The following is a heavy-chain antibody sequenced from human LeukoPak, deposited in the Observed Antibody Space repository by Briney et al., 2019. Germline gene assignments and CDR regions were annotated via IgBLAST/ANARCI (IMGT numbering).Heavy chain of an antibody. J-gene: IGHJ4*02. V-gene: IGHV4-61*02. D-gene: IGHD2-2*01. CDR2: IYTSGST. CDR3: AREQDIVVVPAATYFDY. CDR1: GGSISSGSYY. Sequence: SQTLSLTCTVSGGSISSGSYYWSWIRQPAGKGLEWIGRIYTSGSTNYNPSLKSRATISVDTSKNQFSLKLSSVTAADTAVYYCAREQDIVVVPAATYFDYWGQGTLVTVSS.